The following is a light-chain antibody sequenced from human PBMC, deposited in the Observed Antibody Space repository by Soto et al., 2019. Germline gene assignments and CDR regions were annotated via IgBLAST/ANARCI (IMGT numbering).Light chain of an antibody. V-gene: IGLV2-14*01. CDR3: SSYTSSSTLV. J-gene: IGLJ1*01. CDR2: DVS. CDR1: SSDVGDYNF. Sequence: QSVLTQPASVSGSPGQSITISCTGTSSDVGDYNFVSWYQQHPGKAPKLMIYDVSNRPSGVSNRFSGSKSGNTASLTISGLQAEYEADYYCSSYTSSSTLVFGTGTKVTVL.